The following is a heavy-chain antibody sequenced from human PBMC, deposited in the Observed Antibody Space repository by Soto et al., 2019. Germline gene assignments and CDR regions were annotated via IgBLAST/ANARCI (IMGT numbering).Heavy chain of an antibody. V-gene: IGHV4-34*01. CDR2: INHSGSA. Sequence: QVQLQQSGAGLLKPSETLSLTCAVYGESFSGYIWTWIRQTPGKGLQWIGQINHSGSAYYNPSLRSRVTISVHPSNSQFSLELSSVTAADTAVYYCSRGLITGSHYSGGWYYFDSWGQGTHVTVSS. CDR1: GESFSGYI. D-gene: IGHD6-19*01. CDR3: SRGLITGSHYSGGWYYFDS. J-gene: IGHJ4*02.